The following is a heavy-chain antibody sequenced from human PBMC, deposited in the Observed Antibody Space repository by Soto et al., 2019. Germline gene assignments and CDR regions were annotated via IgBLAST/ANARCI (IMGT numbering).Heavy chain of an antibody. CDR2: IYWEDDK. D-gene: IGHD3-9*01. V-gene: IGHV2-5*02. CDR1: GFSLTTGGVC. J-gene: IGHJ4*02. CDR3: AAGFLVYDNDILTGYLNPLFDC. Sequence: QITLKESGPTLVKPTQTLTLTCTFSGFSLTTGGVCVGWIRQPPGKALQWLALIYWEDDKHYSPSLKNRLTTTKDTAKHLVILTVTDVDAVDQAAYYCAAGFLVYDNDILTGYLNPLFDCWGQGTLVTVSS.